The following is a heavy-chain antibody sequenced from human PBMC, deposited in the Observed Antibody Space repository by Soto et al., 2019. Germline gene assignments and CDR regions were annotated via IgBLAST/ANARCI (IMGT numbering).Heavy chain of an antibody. Sequence: QTLVRTGSVSVDTFYSTRSVSNLIRQSTSRVLEWLGRTYYRSKWYNDYAVSVKSRITINPDTSKNQFSLQLKAVTTEYTAVYYCARDPAVAGHKGPYHGMHVWGQGTTVTV. J-gene: IGHJ6*02. V-gene: IGHV6-1*01. CDR3: ARDPAVAGHKGPYHGMHV. CDR2: TYYRSKWYN. CDR1: VDTFYSTRSV. D-gene: IGHD6-19*01.